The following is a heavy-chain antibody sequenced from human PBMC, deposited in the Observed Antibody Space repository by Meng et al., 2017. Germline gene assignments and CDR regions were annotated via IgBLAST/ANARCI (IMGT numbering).Heavy chain of an antibody. J-gene: IGHJ6*02. CDR1: GGSFSGYY. V-gene: IGHV4-34*01. CDR2: INHSGST. CDR3: ASLLGKRGEYYYYGMDV. D-gene: IGHD7-27*01. Sequence: SETLSLTCAVYGGSFSGYYWSWIRQPPGKGLEWIGAINHSGSTNYNPSRKSRVTISVDTSKNQFSLKLSSVTAADTAVYYCASLLGKRGEYYYYGMDVWGQGTMVTVSS.